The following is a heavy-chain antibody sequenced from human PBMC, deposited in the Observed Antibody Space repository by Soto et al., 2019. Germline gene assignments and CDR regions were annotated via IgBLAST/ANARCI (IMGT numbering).Heavy chain of an antibody. J-gene: IGHJ4*02. CDR2: IRSKANSYAT. Sequence: GGSLRLSCAASGCTFSGSAMHWVSQASGKGLEWVGRIRSKANSYATAYAASVKGRFTISRDDSKNTAYLQMNSLKTEDTAVYYCTTRPRGPYYYDSSGEHDYWGQGTLVTVS. D-gene: IGHD3-22*01. V-gene: IGHV3-73*01. CDR1: GCTFSGSA. CDR3: TTRPRGPYYYDSSGEHDY.